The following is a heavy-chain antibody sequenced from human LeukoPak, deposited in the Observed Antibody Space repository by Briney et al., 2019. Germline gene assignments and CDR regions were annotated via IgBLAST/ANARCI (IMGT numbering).Heavy chain of an antibody. J-gene: IGHJ4*02. D-gene: IGHD2-15*01. CDR2: IYFFGNT. CDR1: SGSISNSDYY. Sequence: SETLSLTCTVSSGSISNSDYYWGWIRQPPGKGLEWIGYIYFFGNTNYNPSLKSRVTISIDTSRNQFSLKLASATAADTAVYYCASMRGCCSRGSCYHFDYWGQGALVTVSS. CDR3: ASMRGCCSRGSCYHFDY. V-gene: IGHV4-39*01.